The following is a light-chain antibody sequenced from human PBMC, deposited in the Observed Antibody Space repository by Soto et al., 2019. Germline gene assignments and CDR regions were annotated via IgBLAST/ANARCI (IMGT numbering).Light chain of an antibody. J-gene: IGKJ1*01. Sequence: EIVMTQSPANLSVSPGEGVTLSCRASQSVSSNLAWYQQKPGQAPRLLIYDASNRATGVPARISGSVAGTEFTLTIASLQSEDFAVYYCQQYSSWLWTFGQGTKVDIK. CDR1: QSVSSN. CDR3: QQYSSWLWT. CDR2: DAS. V-gene: IGKV3-15*01.